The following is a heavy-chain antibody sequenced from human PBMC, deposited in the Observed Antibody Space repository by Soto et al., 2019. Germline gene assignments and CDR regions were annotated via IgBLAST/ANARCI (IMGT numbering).Heavy chain of an antibody. Sequence: GGSLRLSCAASGFTFSSYSMNWVRQAPGKGLEWVSSISSSSSYIYYADSVKGRFTISRDNAKNSLYLQMNSLRAEDTAVYYCAREPAYVYYYDSSGYTDPWGQGTLVTVSS. D-gene: IGHD3-22*01. CDR2: ISSSSSYI. CDR3: AREPAYVYYYDSSGYTDP. J-gene: IGHJ5*02. V-gene: IGHV3-21*01. CDR1: GFTFSSYS.